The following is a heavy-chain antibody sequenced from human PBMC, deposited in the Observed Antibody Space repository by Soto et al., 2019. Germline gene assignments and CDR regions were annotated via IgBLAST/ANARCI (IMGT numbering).Heavy chain of an antibody. J-gene: IGHJ5*02. CDR1: GGSISSYY. CDR2: IYYSGST. Sequence: SETLSLTCTVSGGSISSYYWSWIRQPPGKGLEWIGYIYYSGSTNYNPSLKSRVTISVDTSKNQSSLKLSSVTAADTAVYYCARGSITGTTYHGFDPWGQGTLVTVSS. CDR3: ARGSITGTTYHGFDP. V-gene: IGHV4-59*01. D-gene: IGHD1-20*01.